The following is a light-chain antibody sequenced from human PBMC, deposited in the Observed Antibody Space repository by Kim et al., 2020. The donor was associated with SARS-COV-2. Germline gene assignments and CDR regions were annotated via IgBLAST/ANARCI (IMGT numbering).Light chain of an antibody. CDR1: QSVTSTY. V-gene: IGKV3-20*01. CDR3: QYYGSSPET. CDR2: SAS. Sequence: EIVLTQSPGTLSLSPGERATLSCRASQSVTSTYLAWYQQKPGQAPRLLIYSASSRATGIPDRFSGSGSGTDFTLTISRLKPEDFAVYYCQYYGSSPETFGQGTKVEIK. J-gene: IGKJ1*01.